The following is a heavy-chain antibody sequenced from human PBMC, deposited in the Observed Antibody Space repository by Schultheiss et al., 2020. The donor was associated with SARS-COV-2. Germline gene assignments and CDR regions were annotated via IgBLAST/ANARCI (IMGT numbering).Heavy chain of an antibody. CDR1: RFTFSSYA. J-gene: IGHJ4*02. Sequence: GGSLILSCAASRFTFSSYAMHWVRQAPGKGLEWVAAISYDGSNKYYADSVKGRFTISRDNSKNTLYLQVNSLRAEDTAVYYCARERGGNDEFDYWGQGTLVTVSS. V-gene: IGHV3-30*07. CDR3: ARERGGNDEFDY. D-gene: IGHD1-1*01. CDR2: ISYDGSNK.